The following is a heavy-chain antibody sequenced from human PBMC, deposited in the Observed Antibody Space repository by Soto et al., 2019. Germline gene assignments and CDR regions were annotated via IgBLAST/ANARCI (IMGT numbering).Heavy chain of an antibody. CDR3: ARQGSTDYVWGSQPYFDY. J-gene: IGHJ4*02. CDR1: GGSISSSSYY. Sequence: PSETLSLTCTVSGGSISSSSYYWGWIRQPPGKGLEWIGSIYYSGSTYYNPSLKSRVTISVDTSKNQFSPKLSSVTAADTAVYYCARQGSTDYVWGSQPYFDYWGQGTLVTVSS. V-gene: IGHV4-39*01. CDR2: IYYSGST. D-gene: IGHD3-16*01.